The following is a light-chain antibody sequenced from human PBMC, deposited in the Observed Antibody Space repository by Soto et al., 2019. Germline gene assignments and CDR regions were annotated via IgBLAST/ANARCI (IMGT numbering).Light chain of an antibody. V-gene: IGKV3-20*01. Sequence: EIVWTQSPGTLSLSPGERATLPCRASQSVSSSYLAWYQQKPGQAPRLLIYGASSRATGIPDRFSGSGSGTDFTLTISRLEPEDFAVYYCQQYGSSPLTFGGGTKVEIK. CDR3: QQYGSSPLT. CDR1: QSVSSSY. CDR2: GAS. J-gene: IGKJ4*01.